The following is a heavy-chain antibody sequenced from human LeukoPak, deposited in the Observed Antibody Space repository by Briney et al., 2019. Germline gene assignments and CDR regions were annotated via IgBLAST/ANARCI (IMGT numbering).Heavy chain of an antibody. V-gene: IGHV4-38-2*01. J-gene: IGHJ6*04. CDR1: GYSISSGYY. CDR3: ASYYASGVSAYDYFGMDV. CDR2: MYHNRGT. Sequence: SETLSLTCAVSGYSISSGYYWGWIRQPPGKGLEWIGSMYHNRGTYYNPSLKSRVTISMDTSKNRFSLRLSSVTAADTAVYYCASYYASGVSAYDYFGMDVWGKGTTVTVSS. D-gene: IGHD3-10*01.